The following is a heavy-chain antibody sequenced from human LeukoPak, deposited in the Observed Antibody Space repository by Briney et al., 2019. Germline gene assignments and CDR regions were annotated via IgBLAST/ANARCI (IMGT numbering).Heavy chain of an antibody. D-gene: IGHD4-17*01. Sequence: GGSLRLSCAASGFTFSSYAMSWVRPAPGKGLEWVSAISGSGTSTYYADSVKGRFTISRDNSKNTLYLQMNSLRAEDTAVYYCARDLVWTVATGVGYWGQGTLVTVSS. V-gene: IGHV3-23*01. CDR3: ARDLVWTVATGVGY. J-gene: IGHJ4*02. CDR2: ISGSGTST. CDR1: GFTFSSYA.